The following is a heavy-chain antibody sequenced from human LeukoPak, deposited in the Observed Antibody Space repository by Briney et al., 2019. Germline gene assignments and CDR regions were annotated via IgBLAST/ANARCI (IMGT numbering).Heavy chain of an antibody. Sequence: GGSLRISFAASGFTFSSYALSWVRPAPGKGVEWVLAISGSGGSTYYADSVKGRFTISRDNSKNTLYLQMNSLRAEDTAVYYCAKVPSAHYDILTGYLDYWGQGTLVTVSS. CDR2: ISGSGGST. D-gene: IGHD3-9*01. V-gene: IGHV3-23*01. J-gene: IGHJ4*02. CDR3: AKVPSAHYDILTGYLDY. CDR1: GFTFSSYA.